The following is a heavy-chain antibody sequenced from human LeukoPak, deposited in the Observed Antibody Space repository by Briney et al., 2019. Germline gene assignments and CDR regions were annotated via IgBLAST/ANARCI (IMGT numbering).Heavy chain of an antibody. V-gene: IGHV3-30-3*01. CDR3: ARNAYGAQTPSDV. D-gene: IGHD4-17*01. CDR2: MSYDGNTE. CDR1: GFTFSSYT. Sequence: GGSLRLSCAASGFTFSSYTMHWVRQTPDEGLEWVALMSYDGNTEYYADSVKGRFTISRDNSKNTLFLQMNSLKAEDTAVYYCARNAYGAQTPSDVWGQGTTVTVSS. J-gene: IGHJ6*02.